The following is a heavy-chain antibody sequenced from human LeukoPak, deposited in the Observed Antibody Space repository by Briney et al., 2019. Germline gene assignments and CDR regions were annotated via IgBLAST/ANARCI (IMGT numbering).Heavy chain of an antibody. V-gene: IGHV5-51*01. D-gene: IGHD6-13*01. CDR1: GYSFTSYW. Sequence: GESLKISCKGSGYSFTSYWIGWVRQMPGKGLEWMGIIYPGDSDTRYSPSFQGQVTISADKSIRTAYLQWSSLKASDTAMYYCARLGARGIAAAGTRYFDYWGQGTLVTVSS. CDR3: ARLGARGIAAAGTRYFDY. CDR2: IYPGDSDT. J-gene: IGHJ4*02.